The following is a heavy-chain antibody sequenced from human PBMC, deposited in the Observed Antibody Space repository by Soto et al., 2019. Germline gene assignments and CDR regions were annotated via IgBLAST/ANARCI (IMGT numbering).Heavy chain of an antibody. V-gene: IGHV4-38-2*01. J-gene: IGHJ6*02. CDR1: GYSISSGYY. CDR3: ARVGGYGMDV. Sequence: SETLSLTCAVSGYSISSGYYWGWIRQPPGKGLEWIGSIYHSGSTYYNPSLKSRVTISVDTSKNQFSLKLSSVTAADTAVYYCARVGGYGMDVWGQGTTVSVSS. CDR2: IYHSGST. D-gene: IGHD3-10*01.